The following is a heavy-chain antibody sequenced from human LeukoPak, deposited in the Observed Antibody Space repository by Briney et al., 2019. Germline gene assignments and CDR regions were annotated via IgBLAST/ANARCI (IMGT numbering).Heavy chain of an antibody. V-gene: IGHV4-39*01. Sequence: SETLSLTCTVSGGSISSSSYYWGWIRQPPGKGLEWIGSIYYSGSTYYNPSLKSRVTISVDTSKNQFSLKLSSVTAADTAVYYCARYYHEENWFDPWGQGTLVTVSS. J-gene: IGHJ5*02. CDR1: GGSISSSSYY. CDR3: ARYYHEENWFDP. CDR2: IYYSGST. D-gene: IGHD3-22*01.